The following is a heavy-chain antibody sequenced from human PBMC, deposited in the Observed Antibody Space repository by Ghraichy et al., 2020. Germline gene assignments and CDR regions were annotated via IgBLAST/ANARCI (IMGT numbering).Heavy chain of an antibody. CDR1: GFTFSSYA. V-gene: IGHV3-23*01. D-gene: IGHD1-26*01. CDR3: AKTWEPYDAFDI. J-gene: IGHJ3*02. Sequence: GGSLRLSCAASGFTFSSYAIGWVRQAPGKGLEWVSTISGRGDSIYYADSVKGRFTISRDNSKNTLYLQMNSLRAEDTAFYYCAKTWEPYDAFDIWGQGTMVTVSS. CDR2: ISGRGDSI.